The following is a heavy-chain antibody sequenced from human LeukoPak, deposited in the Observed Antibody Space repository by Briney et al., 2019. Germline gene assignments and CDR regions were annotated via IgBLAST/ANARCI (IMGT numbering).Heavy chain of an antibody. CDR3: PSSPPPVDTAILVGFDP. CDR2: ISPIFGTA. CDR1: GRTFSSYA. Sequence: SVKVSCNASGRTFSSYAISWVRQAPGQGLESMRGISPIFGTAHYAQKLQGSITITAAEYTSTAYMELSSLTSEDTAVYYCPSSPPPVDTAILVGFDPWGQGTLVTVSS. D-gene: IGHD5-18*01. V-gene: IGHV1-69*01. J-gene: IGHJ5*02.